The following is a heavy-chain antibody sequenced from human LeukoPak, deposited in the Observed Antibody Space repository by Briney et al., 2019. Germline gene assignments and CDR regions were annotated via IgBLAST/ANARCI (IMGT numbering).Heavy chain of an antibody. J-gene: IGHJ4*02. Sequence: GGSLRLSCAASGFTFSSYAMSWVRQAPGKGLEWVSAISGSGGSTYYADSVKGRFTISRDNSENTLYLQMNSLRAEDTAVYYCAKSRVATIIGNDYWGQGTLVTVSS. D-gene: IGHD5-12*01. CDR3: AKSRVATIIGNDY. CDR1: GFTFSSYA. CDR2: ISGSGGST. V-gene: IGHV3-23*01.